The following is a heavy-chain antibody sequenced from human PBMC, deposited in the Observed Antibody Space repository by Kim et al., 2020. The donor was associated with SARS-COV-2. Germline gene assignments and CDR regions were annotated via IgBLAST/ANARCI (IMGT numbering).Heavy chain of an antibody. CDR3: TKDHSSGYWG. J-gene: IGHJ4*02. V-gene: IGHV3-66*01. D-gene: IGHD3-22*01. CDR2: GTT. Sequence: GTTNYAEYVKGRFTISRDTSKNMRYLQMNTLRTEDTAFYYCTKDHSSGYWGWGQGTLVTVSS.